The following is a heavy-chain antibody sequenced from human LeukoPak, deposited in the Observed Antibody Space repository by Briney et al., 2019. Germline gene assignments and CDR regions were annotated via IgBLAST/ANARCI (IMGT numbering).Heavy chain of an antibody. CDR1: GFSFSTYP. D-gene: IGHD3-22*01. CDR2: ISSQGGTT. J-gene: IGHJ4*02. CDR3: ASKIRRNYYDSSGYSSLVDY. Sequence: GGSLRLSCSASGFSFSTYPIHWVRQAPGKGVEYVAGISSQGGTTNYAGSVKGRFTISRDNSKNTLYLQMSSLRAEDTAVYYCASKIRRNYYDSSGYSSLVDYWGQGTLVTVSS. V-gene: IGHV3-64D*09.